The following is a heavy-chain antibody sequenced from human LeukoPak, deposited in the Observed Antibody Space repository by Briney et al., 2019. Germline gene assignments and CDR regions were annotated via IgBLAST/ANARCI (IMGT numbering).Heavy chain of an antibody. V-gene: IGHV4-59*01. J-gene: IGHJ4*02. CDR3: AAAPYDSSGLDY. Sequence: SETLSLTCTVSGGSISNYYWSWIRQPPGKGLEWIGYIYYSGSTNYNPSLKSRVTISVDTSKNQFSLKLSSVTAADTAVYYCAAAPYDSSGLDYWGQGTLVTVSS. CDR2: IYYSGST. D-gene: IGHD3-22*01. CDR1: GGSISNYY.